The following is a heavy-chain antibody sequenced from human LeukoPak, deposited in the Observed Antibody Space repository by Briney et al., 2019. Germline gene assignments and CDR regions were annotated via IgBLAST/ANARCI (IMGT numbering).Heavy chain of an antibody. CDR1: GYTFTSYG. Sequence: ASVKVSCKASGYTFTSYGIRWVRQAPGQGLEWMGWISAYNGNTNYAQKLQGRVTMTTDTSTSTAYMELRSLRSDDTAVYYCARGRGMHYDSSGRPLDYWGQGTLVTVSS. CDR2: ISAYNGNT. D-gene: IGHD3-22*01. CDR3: ARGRGMHYDSSGRPLDY. V-gene: IGHV1-18*01. J-gene: IGHJ4*02.